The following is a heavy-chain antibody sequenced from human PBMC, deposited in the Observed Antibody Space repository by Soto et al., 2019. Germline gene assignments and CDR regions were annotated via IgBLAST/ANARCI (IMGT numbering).Heavy chain of an antibody. D-gene: IGHD3-3*01. J-gene: IGHJ6*02. Sequence: GGSLRLSCVGSGFTFNRHAMNWVRQAPGKGLEWISSVNSEGSSTSYADSVKGRFTISRDNAKNTLYLQMNSLRAEDTAVYYCPRGYDFWSGYYYPYGMDVWGPGTTVTVSS. CDR3: PRGYDFWSGYYYPYGMDV. CDR1: GFTFNRHA. CDR2: VNSEGSST. V-gene: IGHV3-74*01.